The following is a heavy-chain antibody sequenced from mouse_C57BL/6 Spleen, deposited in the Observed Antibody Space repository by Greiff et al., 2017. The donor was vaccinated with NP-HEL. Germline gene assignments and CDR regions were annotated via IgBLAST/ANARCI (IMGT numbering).Heavy chain of an antibody. D-gene: IGHD1-2*01. J-gene: IGHJ3*01. CDR1: GYSITSGYY. V-gene: IGHV3-6*01. CDR3: AIYGPSACFAY. CDR2: ISYDGSN. Sequence: EVKLQESGPGLVKPSQSLSLTCSVTGYSITSGYYWNWIRQFPGNKLEWMGYISYDGSNNYNPYLNNRISITRDTSKNQFFLKLNSVTTEDTATYYCAIYGPSACFAYWGQGTLVTVSA.